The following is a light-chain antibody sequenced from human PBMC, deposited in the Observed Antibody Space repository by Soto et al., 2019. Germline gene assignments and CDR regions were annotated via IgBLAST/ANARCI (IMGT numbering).Light chain of an antibody. CDR1: RSVSNSY. J-gene: IGKJ1*01. Sequence: EIVLTQSPGTLSLSPGERATLSCRASRSVSNSYVAWYQRKPGQAPRLLIYGASSRATDIPRRFSGSGSGTDFTLTITRLEPEDSAVYDCQQYGSSPPTFGQGTKVESK. CDR3: QQYGSSPPT. CDR2: GAS. V-gene: IGKV3-20*01.